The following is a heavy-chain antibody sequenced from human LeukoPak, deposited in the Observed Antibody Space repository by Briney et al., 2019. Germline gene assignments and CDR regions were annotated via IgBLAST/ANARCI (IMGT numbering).Heavy chain of an antibody. D-gene: IGHD5-12*01. Sequence: ASVKVSCKASGYTFTSYAMNWVRQAPGQGLEWMGWINTNTGNPTYAQGFTGRFVFSLDTSVSTAYLQISSLKAEDTAVYYCARDGGYSGYDRGGPQYYFDYWGQGTLVTVSS. CDR3: ARDGGYSGYDRGGPQYYFDY. CDR2: INTNTGNP. V-gene: IGHV7-4-1*02. J-gene: IGHJ4*02. CDR1: GYTFTSYA.